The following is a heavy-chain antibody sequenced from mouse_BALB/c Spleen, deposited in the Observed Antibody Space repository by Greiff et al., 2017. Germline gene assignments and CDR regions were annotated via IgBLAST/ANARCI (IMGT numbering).Heavy chain of an antibody. J-gene: IGHJ4*01. Sequence: LVKTGASVKISCKASGYSFTGYYIHWVKQSHGKSLEWIGYISCSNGANNYNQKFKGKATFTVDTSSSTADMQFNSLTSEDSAVYYCARGGDYDLYYAMDYWGQGTSVTVSS. D-gene: IGHD2-13*01. V-gene: IGHV1S34*01. CDR2: ISCSNGAN. CDR3: ARGGDYDLYYAMDY. CDR1: GYSFTGYY.